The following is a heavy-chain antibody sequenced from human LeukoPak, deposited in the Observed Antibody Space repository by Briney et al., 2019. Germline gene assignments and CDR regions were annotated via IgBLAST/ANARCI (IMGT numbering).Heavy chain of an antibody. D-gene: IGHD3-22*01. CDR1: GGTFSSYA. V-gene: IGHV1-69*05. Sequence: SVKVSCKASGGTFSSYAISWVRQAPGQGLEWMGRIIPIFGTANYAQKFQGRVTITTDESTSTAYMELSSLRSEDTAVYYCAREPIYDSSGYTSPRSDYWGQGTLVTVSS. J-gene: IGHJ4*02. CDR2: IIPIFGTA. CDR3: AREPIYDSSGYTSPRSDY.